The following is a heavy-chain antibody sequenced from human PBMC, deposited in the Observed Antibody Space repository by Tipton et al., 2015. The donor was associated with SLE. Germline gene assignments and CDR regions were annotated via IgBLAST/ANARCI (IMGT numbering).Heavy chain of an antibody. D-gene: IGHD6-19*01. CDR3: AREGYSSGWYGDFDS. Sequence: TLSLTCTVSGDSITSGDYYWSWIRQPAGKGLEWIGRIHRSGSSNYNPSLKSRVTMSVDTSKKQFSLKVDSVTAADTALYYCAREGYSSGWYGDFDSWGRGALVTVSS. J-gene: IGHJ4*02. V-gene: IGHV4-61*02. CDR2: IHRSGSS. CDR1: GDSITSGDYY.